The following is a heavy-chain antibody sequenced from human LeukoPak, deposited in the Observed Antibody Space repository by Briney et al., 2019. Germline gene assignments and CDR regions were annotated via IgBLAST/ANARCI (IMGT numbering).Heavy chain of an antibody. V-gene: IGHV4-59*02. CDR3: ARRARTTEFDY. CDR1: GASVSRFY. Sequence: SETLSLTCTVSGASVSRFYWTWIRQSPEKGLEWLGYVYSNCDTRYNPSLESRVTISVDTSKNQFSLKLTSMTAADTAIYYCARRARTTEFDYWGQGIQVTVSS. D-gene: IGHD2/OR15-2a*01. J-gene: IGHJ4*02. CDR2: VYSNCDT.